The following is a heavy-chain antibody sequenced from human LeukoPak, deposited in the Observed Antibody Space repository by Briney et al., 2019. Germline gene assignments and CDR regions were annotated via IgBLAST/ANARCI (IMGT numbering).Heavy chain of an antibody. Sequence: SETLSLTCTVPGGSISSGSYYWSWIRQPAGKGLEWIGRIYTSGSTNYNPSLKSRVTISVDTSKNQFSLKLSSVTAADTAVYYCARDGLAQNPYYYYYGMDVWGQGTTVTVSS. CDR1: GGSISSGSYY. CDR2: IYTSGST. V-gene: IGHV4-61*02. J-gene: IGHJ6*02. D-gene: IGHD5-12*01. CDR3: ARDGLAQNPYYYYYGMDV.